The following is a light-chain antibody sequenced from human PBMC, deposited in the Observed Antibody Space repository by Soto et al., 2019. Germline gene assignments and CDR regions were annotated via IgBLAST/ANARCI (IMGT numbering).Light chain of an antibody. Sequence: QAVLTQPPSASGTPGQRVTISCSGSTSNIGSYNVNWYHQLPRTAPKLLIYSNNQRPSGVPDRYSGSKSGTSASLAISGRQSEDEADYYCAAWDDSLNAVLFGGGTKLTVL. CDR1: TSNIGSYN. V-gene: IGLV1-44*01. J-gene: IGLJ2*01. CDR2: SNN. CDR3: AAWDDSLNAVL.